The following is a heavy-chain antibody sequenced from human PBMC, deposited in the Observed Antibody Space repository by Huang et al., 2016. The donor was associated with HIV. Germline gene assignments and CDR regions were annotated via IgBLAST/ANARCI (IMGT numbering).Heavy chain of an antibody. J-gene: IGHJ4*02. CDR2: RKKDGSEK. Sequence: EVQLVESGGGLVQPGGSLRLSCVASGFTFSSYWMSWVRRAPGKGLEWVANRKKDGSEKYYVDSVKGRFTISRDNAKNSLYLQMNSLRAEDTAVYYCARGGTYSGWWQDYWGQGTLVTVSS. CDR3: ARGGTYSGWWQDY. CDR1: GFTFSSYW. D-gene: IGHD6-19*01. V-gene: IGHV3-7*01.